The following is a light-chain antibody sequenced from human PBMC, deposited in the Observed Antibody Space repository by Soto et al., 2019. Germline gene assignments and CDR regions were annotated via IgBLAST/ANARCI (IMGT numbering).Light chain of an antibody. CDR2: AAS. Sequence: DIQMTQSPSSLSASVGDRVTITCRASPGISNALGGYQQKPGKAPKRLIYAASSLQSGVPSRFSGSGSGTEFTLPISSLQPEDFANYYCLQHNSYPLTFGGGTKVESK. J-gene: IGKJ4*01. CDR3: LQHNSYPLT. V-gene: IGKV1-17*01. CDR1: PGISNA.